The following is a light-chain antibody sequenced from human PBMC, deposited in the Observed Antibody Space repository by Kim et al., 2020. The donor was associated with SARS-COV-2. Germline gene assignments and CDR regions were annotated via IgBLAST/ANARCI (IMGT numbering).Light chain of an antibody. J-gene: IGLJ1*01. CDR2: EVA. CDR3: SSYAVSDSFV. V-gene: IGLV2-8*01. Sequence: GQSVTISCTGPSSDVGVYNYVSWYQQHPGKAPKLIIFEVAKRASGVPDRFSGSKSGNTASLTVSGLQAEDEADYYCSSYAVSDSFVFGTGTKVTVL. CDR1: SSDVGVYNY.